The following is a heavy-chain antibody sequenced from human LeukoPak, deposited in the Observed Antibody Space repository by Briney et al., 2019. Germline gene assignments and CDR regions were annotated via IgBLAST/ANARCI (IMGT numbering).Heavy chain of an antibody. D-gene: IGHD3-3*01. Sequence: GGSLRLSCAASGFTFSSYSMNWVRQAPGKGLEWVSYISSTATIYYADFLKGRFTISRDNAKNSLYLQMNSLRAEDTAVYYCATVGRFLEWLSPWGFDYWGQGTLVTVSS. V-gene: IGHV3-48*04. CDR3: ATVGRFLEWLSPWGFDY. J-gene: IGHJ4*02. CDR2: ISSTATI. CDR1: GFTFSSYS.